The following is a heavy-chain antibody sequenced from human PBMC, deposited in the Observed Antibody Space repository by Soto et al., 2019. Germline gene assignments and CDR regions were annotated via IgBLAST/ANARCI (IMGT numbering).Heavy chain of an antibody. CDR2: IYTSGST. Sequence: QVQLQESGPGLVKPSETLSLTCTVSGGSISSYYWSWIRQPAGKGLEWIGRIYTSGSTNYNPSLKSRVTMSVDTSKNQFSPKLSSVTAADTAVYYCARDPDHGDFWRGWFDPWGQGTLVTVSS. CDR1: GGSISSYY. CDR3: ARDPDHGDFWRGWFDP. D-gene: IGHD3-3*01. V-gene: IGHV4-4*07. J-gene: IGHJ5*02.